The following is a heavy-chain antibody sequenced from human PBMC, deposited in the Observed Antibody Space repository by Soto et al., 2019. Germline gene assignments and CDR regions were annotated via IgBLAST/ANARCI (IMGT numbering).Heavy chain of an antibody. CDR3: ARELREVLDVVPAAIVPWFDP. CDR2: ISAYNGNT. Sequence: EASVKVSCKASGYTFTSYGISWVRQAPGQGLEWMGWISAYNGNTNYAQKLQGRVTMTTDTSTSTAYMELRSLRSDDTAVYYCARELREVLDVVPAAIVPWFDPWGQGTLVTVSS. V-gene: IGHV1-18*01. CDR1: GYTFTSYG. D-gene: IGHD2-2*01. J-gene: IGHJ5*02.